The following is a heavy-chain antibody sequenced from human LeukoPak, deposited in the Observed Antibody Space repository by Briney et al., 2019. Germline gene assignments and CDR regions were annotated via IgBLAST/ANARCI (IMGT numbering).Heavy chain of an antibody. D-gene: IGHD3-3*01. V-gene: IGHV3-48*03. CDR2: LSSGGSTV. J-gene: IGHJ4*02. CDR1: GFTLSYYE. CDR3: ARQKSLSWSGYLAPVDY. Sequence: GGSLRLSCAASGFTLSYYEMNWVRQAPGKGLEWVSYLSSGGSTVYYADSVKGRFTISRDNAKNSLYLQMNSLRAEDTAAYYCARQKSLSWSGYLAPVDYWGQGTLVTVSS.